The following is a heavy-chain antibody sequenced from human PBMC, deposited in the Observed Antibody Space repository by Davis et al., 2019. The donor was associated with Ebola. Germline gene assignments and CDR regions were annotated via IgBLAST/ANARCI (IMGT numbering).Heavy chain of an antibody. CDR2: ISSDSDYI. Sequence: GESLKISCAASGFTFDDYAMHWVRQAPGKGLEWVSSISSDSDYIYYADSAKGRFTISRDNSKKTLYLQMNSLRAEDTAVYYCAKSGLSFGVVKYHYGMDVWGKGTTVTVSS. J-gene: IGHJ6*04. CDR3: AKSGLSFGVVKYHYGMDV. D-gene: IGHD3-3*01. CDR1: GFTFDDYA. V-gene: IGHV3-21*04.